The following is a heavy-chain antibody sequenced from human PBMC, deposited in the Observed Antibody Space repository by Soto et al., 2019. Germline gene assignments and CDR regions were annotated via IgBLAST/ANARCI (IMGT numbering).Heavy chain of an antibody. CDR2: IYYSGST. V-gene: IGHV4-39*01. Sequence: SETLSLTCTVSGGSISSGGYYWSWIRQHPGKGLEWIGSIYYSGSTYYNPSLQSRVAISVDTSKNQFSLKLKSVTAADTAIYYCARRTVNIRTFYSGLKTHCFDYWGQGTLVTVSS. CDR1: GGSISSGGYY. CDR3: ARRTVNIRTFYSGLKTHCFDY. D-gene: IGHD6-19*01. J-gene: IGHJ4*02.